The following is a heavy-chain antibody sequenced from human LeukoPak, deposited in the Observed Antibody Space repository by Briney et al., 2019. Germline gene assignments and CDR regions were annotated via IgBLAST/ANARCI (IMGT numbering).Heavy chain of an antibody. J-gene: IGHJ6*02. CDR3: ASDHEMGGMDV. D-gene: IGHD2-8*01. CDR1: GGTVSSYT. V-gene: IGHV1-69*02. CDR2: IIPILGIA. Sequence: GASVKVSCKASGGTVSSYTITWVRQAPGQGLEWMGRIIPILGIANYAQKFQGRVTITADKSTSTAYMELSSLRSEDTAVYYCASDHEMGGMDVWGQGTTVTVSS.